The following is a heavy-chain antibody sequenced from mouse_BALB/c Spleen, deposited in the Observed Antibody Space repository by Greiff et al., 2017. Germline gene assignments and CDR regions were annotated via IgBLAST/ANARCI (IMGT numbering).Heavy chain of an antibody. J-gene: IGHJ3*01. CDR2: LDPENGNT. CDR1: GFNIKDYY. V-gene: IGHV14-1*02. D-gene: IGHD2-4*01. Sequence: EVQLQQSGAELVRPGALVKLSCKASGFNIKDYYMHWVKQRPEQGLEWIGWLDPENGNTIYDPKFQGKASITADTSSNTAYLQLSSLTSEDTAVYYCARGDYDWFAYWGQGTLVTVSA. CDR3: ARGDYDWFAY.